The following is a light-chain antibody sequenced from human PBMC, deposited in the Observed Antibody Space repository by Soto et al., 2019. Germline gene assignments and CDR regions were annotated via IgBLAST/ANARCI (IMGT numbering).Light chain of an antibody. J-gene: IGKJ4*01. Sequence: EIVMTQSPGTLSVSPGERATLSCRASQSVSSNVAWYQQKPGQAPRLLIYGASTRATGIPARFSGSGSGTEFALTISSLQSEDFAVYYCQQYNYWPPLTCGGGTKVKI. V-gene: IGKV3-15*01. CDR2: GAS. CDR3: QQYNYWPPLT. CDR1: QSVSSN.